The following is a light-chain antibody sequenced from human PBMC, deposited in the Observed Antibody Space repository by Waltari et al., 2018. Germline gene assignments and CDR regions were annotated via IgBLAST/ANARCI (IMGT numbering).Light chain of an antibody. CDR1: TSNIGCNT. V-gene: IGLV1-44*01. Sequence: QSVLTQPPSASGTPGQRVTISCSGSTSNIGCNTVNWYQQLPGTAPNLLIYTNNQRPSGGPDRFSGSKSGTSASLAISGLQSEDEADYYCAAWDDSLSGPGFGGGTKVTVL. CDR3: AAWDDSLSGPG. CDR2: TNN. J-gene: IGLJ3*02.